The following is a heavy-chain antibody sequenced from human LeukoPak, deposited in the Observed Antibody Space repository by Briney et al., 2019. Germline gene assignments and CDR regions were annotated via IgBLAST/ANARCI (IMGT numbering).Heavy chain of an antibody. V-gene: IGHV4-39*01. CDR1: GDSICSRNNY. CDR2: IFYSGST. D-gene: IGHD6-13*01. CDR3: ARRGITYSSSYFAY. Sequence: KASETLSLTCTVSGDSICSRNNYWAWVRQPPGKGLEWLGSIFYSGSTYYNPSLKSRVTISVDTSKNQFSLNLYSVTAADTATYYCARRGITYSSSYFAYWGQGTLVTVSS. J-gene: IGHJ4*02.